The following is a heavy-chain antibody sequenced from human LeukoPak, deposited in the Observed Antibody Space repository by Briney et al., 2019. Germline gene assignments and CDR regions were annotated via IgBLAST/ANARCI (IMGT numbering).Heavy chain of an antibody. CDR3: ARVPRQAHYYYGMDV. V-gene: IGHV3-64*01. CDR2: ISSNGGST. J-gene: IGHJ6*02. CDR1: GFTFSSYA. Sequence: GGSLRLSCAASGFTFSSYAMHWVRQAPGKGLEYVSAISSNGGSTYYANSVKGRFTISRDNSKNTLYLQMGSLRAEDMAVYYCARVPRQAHYYYGMDVWGQGTTVTVSS.